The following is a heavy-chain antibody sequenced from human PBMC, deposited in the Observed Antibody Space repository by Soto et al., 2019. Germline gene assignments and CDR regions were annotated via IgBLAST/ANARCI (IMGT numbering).Heavy chain of an antibody. Sequence: SVKVSCTASGYTFTVYYMHWVRQAPGQGLEWMGWINPNSGGTNYAQKFQGWVTMTRDTSISTAYMELSRLRSDDTAVYYCARDRLESYSSSRYGISLNWFDPWGQGTLVTVSS. D-gene: IGHD6-13*01. V-gene: IGHV1-2*04. CDR2: INPNSGGT. CDR1: GYTFTVYY. J-gene: IGHJ5*02. CDR3: ARDRLESYSSSRYGISLNWFDP.